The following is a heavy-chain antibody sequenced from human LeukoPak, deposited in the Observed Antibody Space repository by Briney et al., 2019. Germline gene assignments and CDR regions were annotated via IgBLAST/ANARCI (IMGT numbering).Heavy chain of an antibody. CDR3: AILPRDY. Sequence: SETLSLTCAVYGGSFSGYYWSWIRQPPGKGLEWIGEINHSGSTNYNPSLRSRVTIPVDTSKNQFSLKLSSVTAADTAVYYCAILPRDYWGQGTLVTVSS. CDR2: INHSGST. CDR1: GGSFSGYY. V-gene: IGHV4-34*01. J-gene: IGHJ4*02.